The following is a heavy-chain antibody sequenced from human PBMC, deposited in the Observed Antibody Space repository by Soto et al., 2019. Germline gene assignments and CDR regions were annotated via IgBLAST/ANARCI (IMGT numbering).Heavy chain of an antibody. CDR1: GFTFSSYW. CDR2: IKQDGSEK. V-gene: IGHV3-7*03. CDR3: ARGEGRGYCNNGVCYTVSYYGMDV. Sequence: GGSLRLSCAASGFTFSSYWMSWVRQAPGKGLEWVANIKQDGSEKYYVDSVKGRFTISRDNAKNSLYLQMNSLRAEDTTVYYCARGEGRGYCNNGVCYTVSYYGMDVWGQGTTVTVYS. D-gene: IGHD2-8*01. J-gene: IGHJ6*02.